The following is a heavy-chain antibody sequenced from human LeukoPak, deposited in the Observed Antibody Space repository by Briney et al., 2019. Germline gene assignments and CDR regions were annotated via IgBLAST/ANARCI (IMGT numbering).Heavy chain of an antibody. Sequence: GGSLRLSCAASGFTFSSYDMHWVRQAPGEGLVWVSRIRSDGGVATYADSVEGRFTISRDNAKNTLFLQMNSLRAEDTAVYYCARETQQHYSVGGMDVWGQGTTVTVSS. CDR3: ARETQQHYSVGGMDV. J-gene: IGHJ6*02. CDR2: IRSDGGVA. CDR1: GFTFSSYD. V-gene: IGHV3-74*01. D-gene: IGHD3-10*01.